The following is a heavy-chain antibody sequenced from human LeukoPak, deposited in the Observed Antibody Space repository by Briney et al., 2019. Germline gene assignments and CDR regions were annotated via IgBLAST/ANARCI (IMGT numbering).Heavy chain of an antibody. CDR1: GYTFTSYG. J-gene: IGHJ4*02. CDR2: IIPIFGTA. D-gene: IGHD6-13*01. V-gene: IGHV1-69*13. Sequence: SVKVSCKASGYTFTSYGVSWVRQAPGQGLEWMGGIIPIFGTANYAQKFQGRVTITADESTSTAYMELSSLRSEDTAVYYCARSAAAGTTDFDYWGQGTLVTVSS. CDR3: ARSAAAGTTDFDY.